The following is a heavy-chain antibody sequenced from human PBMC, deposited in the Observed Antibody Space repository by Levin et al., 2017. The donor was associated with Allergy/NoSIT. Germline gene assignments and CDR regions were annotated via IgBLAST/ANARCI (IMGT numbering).Heavy chain of an antibody. D-gene: IGHD6-19*01. CDR3: ARWIAVAGTPRVDY. CDR2: MNPNSGNT. J-gene: IGHJ4*02. Sequence: ASVKISCKASGYTFTSYDINWVRQATGQGLEWMGWMNPNSGNTGYAQKFQGRVTMTRNTSISTAYMELSSLRSEDTAVYYCARWIAVAGTPRVDYWGQGTLVTVSS. CDR1: GYTFTSYD. V-gene: IGHV1-8*01.